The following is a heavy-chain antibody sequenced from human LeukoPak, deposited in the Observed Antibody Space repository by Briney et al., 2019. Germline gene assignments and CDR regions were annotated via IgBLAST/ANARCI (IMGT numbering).Heavy chain of an antibody. J-gene: IGHJ4*02. CDR2: IYYNGIT. CDR1: GGSINSGSHY. CDR3: ARFFYYDRSGYYYFDY. Sequence: SETLSLTCTVSGGSINSGSHYWSWVRQHPEKGLEWIGHIYYNGITYYNPSLESRLTISVDTSKNQFSLKLNSVTAADMAVYYCARFFYYDRSGYYYFDYSGQRTLVTVSS. D-gene: IGHD3-22*01. V-gene: IGHV4-31*03.